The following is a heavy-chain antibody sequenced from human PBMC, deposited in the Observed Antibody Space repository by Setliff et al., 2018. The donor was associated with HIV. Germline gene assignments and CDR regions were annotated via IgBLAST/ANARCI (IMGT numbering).Heavy chain of an antibody. D-gene: IGHD6-6*01. V-gene: IGHV3-33*06. Sequence: PGGSLRLSCAASGFNFNSYGMHWVRQAPGKGLEWVAVIWFDGSYKYYVDSVKGRFTISRDNSKNTLYLQMNSLRAEDTAVYYCAKQYSMYYYYYMDVWGKGTTVTVSS. J-gene: IGHJ6*03. CDR3: AKQYSMYYYYYMDV. CDR1: GFNFNSYG. CDR2: IWFDGSYK.